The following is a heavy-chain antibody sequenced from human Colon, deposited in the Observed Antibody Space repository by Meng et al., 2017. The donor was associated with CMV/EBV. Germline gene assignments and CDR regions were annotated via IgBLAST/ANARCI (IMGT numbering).Heavy chain of an antibody. J-gene: IGHJ1*01. Sequence: GPGLVKPSVTLSLTCPGSGGSLSGHYWTWIRRPAGEGLQWLGRIYSNGRIDENYSLRSRVTISVDTSKNQLSLRLTSVTAADTAVYYCGRAGARGVPIDVWGRGTLVTVSS. CDR3: GRAGARGVPIDV. V-gene: IGHV4-4*07. D-gene: IGHD3-10*01. CDR1: GGSLSGHY. CDR2: IYSNGRI.